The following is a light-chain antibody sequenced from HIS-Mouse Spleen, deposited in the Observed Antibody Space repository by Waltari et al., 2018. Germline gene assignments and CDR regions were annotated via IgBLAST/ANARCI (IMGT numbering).Light chain of an antibody. J-gene: IGLJ2*01. CDR2: EDS. V-gene: IGLV3-10*01. Sequence: SYELTQPPSVSVSPGQTARINCPGDALPKKYAYWYQQKSVQAPVLVIYEDSKRPSGIPERFSGSSSGTMATLTISGAQVEDEADYYCYSTDSSGNHRVFGGGTKLTVL. CDR3: YSTDSSGNHRV. CDR1: ALPKKY.